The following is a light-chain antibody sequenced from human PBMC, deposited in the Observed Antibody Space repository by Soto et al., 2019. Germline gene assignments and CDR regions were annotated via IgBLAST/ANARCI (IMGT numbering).Light chain of an antibody. V-gene: IGLV2-23*01. CDR1: NSDVGRHNF. J-gene: IGLJ3*02. Sequence: QSALTQPASVSGSPGQSITISCTVTNSDVGRHNFVSWYQQYTGKAPKLLIYEASKRPSGLSNRFSGSKSGNTASLTISGLQAEDEADYYCCSLTNGATWVFGGGTKVTVL. CDR3: CSLTNGATWV. CDR2: EAS.